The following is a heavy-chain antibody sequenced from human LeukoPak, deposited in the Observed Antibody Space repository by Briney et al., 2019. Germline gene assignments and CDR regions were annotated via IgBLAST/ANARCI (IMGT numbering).Heavy chain of an antibody. D-gene: IGHD6-19*01. CDR3: ARDPPAGSRDWYAWFDP. CDR1: GYTFTTYA. J-gene: IGHJ5*02. CDR2: INVGNGNT. V-gene: IGHV1-3*01. Sequence: ASVKVSCKASGYTFTTYALHWVRQAPGQRLEWMAWINVGNGNTKYSQKFQGRVTINRDTSASTAYMGVRSLRSEDTAVYYCARDPPAGSRDWYAWFDPWGQGTLVTVSS.